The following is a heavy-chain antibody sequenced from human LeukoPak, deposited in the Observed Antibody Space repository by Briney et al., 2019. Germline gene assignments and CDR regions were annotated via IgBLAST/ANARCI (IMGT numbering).Heavy chain of an antibody. CDR2: IYYSGST. D-gene: IGHD3-16*01. Sequence: PSETLSLTCTVSGGSISSYYWSWIRQPPGKGLEWIGYIYYSGSTNYNPSLKSRVTISVDTSKNQFSLKLSSVTAADTAVYYCARGGGAPYYFDYWGQGTLVTVSS. CDR1: GGSISSYY. J-gene: IGHJ4*02. CDR3: ARGGGAPYYFDY. V-gene: IGHV4-59*01.